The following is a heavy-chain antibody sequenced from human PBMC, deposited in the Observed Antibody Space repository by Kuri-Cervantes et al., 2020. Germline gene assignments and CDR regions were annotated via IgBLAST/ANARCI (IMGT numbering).Heavy chain of an antibody. J-gene: IGHJ4*02. D-gene: IGHD5-24*01. CDR1: GYTFTGYY. Sequence: ASVKVSCKASGYTFTGYYLHWVRQAPGQGLEWMGWINPKSGGTKTLQKFQGRVTMTRDTSISTAYMELSRLRSDDTAVYYCAREATGWLPDYWGQGTLVTVSS. CDR2: INPKSGGT. CDR3: AREATGWLPDY. V-gene: IGHV1-2*02.